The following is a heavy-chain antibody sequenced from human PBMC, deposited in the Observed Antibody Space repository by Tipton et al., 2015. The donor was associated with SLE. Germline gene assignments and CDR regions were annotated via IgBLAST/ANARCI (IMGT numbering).Heavy chain of an antibody. J-gene: IGHJ3*01. CDR2: INSDGSST. D-gene: IGHD1-14*01. V-gene: IGHV3-74*01. CDR1: GFTFSSYW. Sequence: GSLRLSCAASGFTFSSYWMHWVRQAPGKGLVWVSRINSDGSSTSYADSVRGRFTISRDNSKNTLYLQMNSLRAEDTAVYYCARRYRNPAPDSLDLWGLGTVVTVSS. CDR3: ARRYRNPAPDSLDL.